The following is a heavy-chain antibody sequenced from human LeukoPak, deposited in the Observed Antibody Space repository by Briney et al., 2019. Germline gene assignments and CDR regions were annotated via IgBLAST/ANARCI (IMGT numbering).Heavy chain of an antibody. CDR2: IKSKTDGGTT. V-gene: IGHV3-15*01. D-gene: IGHD3-22*01. CDR1: GFTFSNAW. Sequence: GGSLRLSCAASGFTFSNAWMSWVRQAPGKGLEWVGRIKSKTDGGTTDYAAPVKGRFTISRDDSKNTLYLQMNSPKTEDTAVYYCTKDQRPYYDSSGYPNWGQGTLVTVSS. CDR3: TKDQRPYYDSSGYPN. J-gene: IGHJ4*02.